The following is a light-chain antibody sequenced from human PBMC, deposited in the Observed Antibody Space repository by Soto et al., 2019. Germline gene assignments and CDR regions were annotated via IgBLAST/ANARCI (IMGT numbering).Light chain of an antibody. V-gene: IGKV2-28*01. CDR1: QSLLHSNGYNY. J-gene: IGKJ4*01. Sequence: DIVMTQSPLSLPVTPGEPASISCRSSQSLLHSNGYNYLVWYLQKPGQSPQLLIYLSSNRASGAPESVSGSCAGKDFTLKISRVEAEDVGVYYCRQALQAVTFGGGTKVELK. CDR3: RQALQAVT. CDR2: LSS.